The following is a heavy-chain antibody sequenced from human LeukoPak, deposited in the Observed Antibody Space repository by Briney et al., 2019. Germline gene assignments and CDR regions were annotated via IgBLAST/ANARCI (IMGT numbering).Heavy chain of an antibody. V-gene: IGHV3-74*03. CDR1: GFTLSSSW. Sequence: GGSLRLSCAASGFTLSSSWMSWVRQAPGKGLVWISRINTDGSSTTYADSVKGRFTFSRDNAKNTLYLHMNSLRAEDTALYYCVRDSGDGSTSFDNWGQGTLVTISS. CDR3: VRDSGDGSTSFDN. D-gene: IGHD5-24*01. J-gene: IGHJ4*02. CDR2: INTDGSST.